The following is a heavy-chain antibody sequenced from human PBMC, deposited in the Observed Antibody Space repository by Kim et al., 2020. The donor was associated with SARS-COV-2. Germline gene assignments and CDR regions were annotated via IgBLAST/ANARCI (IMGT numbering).Heavy chain of an antibody. J-gene: IGHJ4*02. CDR3: ATPTRYGGIFDY. D-gene: IGHD4-17*01. Sequence: IYAQNLQRRVTMTDDTYTDTAYMELSSLRSEDTAVYYCATPTRYGGIFDYWGQGTLVTVSS. V-gene: IGHV1-24*01.